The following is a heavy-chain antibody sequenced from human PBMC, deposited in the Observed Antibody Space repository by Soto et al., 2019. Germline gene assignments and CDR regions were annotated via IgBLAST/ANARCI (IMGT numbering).Heavy chain of an antibody. J-gene: IGHJ3*02. V-gene: IGHV3-30-3*01. CDR1: GFTFKSYA. CDR2: ITYDGSNK. Sequence: SLTHSCPASGFTFKSYAMQWVRQAAGKGMEWVAVITYDGSNKYYEDSVKGRFTISTDNSKNTLYLQMNSLSAEDTDVYSCARGAKGGHSARDAFDIWGQGTMVTVSS. D-gene: IGHD2-15*01. CDR3: ARGAKGGHSARDAFDI.